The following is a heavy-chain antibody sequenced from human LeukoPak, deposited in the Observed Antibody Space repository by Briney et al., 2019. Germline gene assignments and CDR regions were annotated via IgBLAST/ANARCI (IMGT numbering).Heavy chain of an antibody. Sequence: SETLSLTCTVSGGSISSSSYYWGWIRQPPGKGLEWIGSIYYGGNTHYNPSLNSRVTISVDTSKNQFSLKLSSVTAADTALYYCARIARSDFDCWGQGTLVTVSS. CDR1: GGSISSSSYY. CDR3: ARIARSDFDC. D-gene: IGHD6-13*01. CDR2: IYYGGNT. V-gene: IGHV4-39*01. J-gene: IGHJ4*02.